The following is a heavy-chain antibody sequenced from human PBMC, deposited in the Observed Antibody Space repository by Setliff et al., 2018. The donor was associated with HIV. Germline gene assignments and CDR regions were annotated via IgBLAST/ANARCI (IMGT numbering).Heavy chain of an antibody. CDR1: GYTLTGHY. D-gene: IGHD2-15*01. V-gene: IGHV1-2*02. CDR3: ARDRPLDTPGMGLYLDY. J-gene: IGHJ4*02. Sequence: GASVKVSCKASGYTLTGHYMHWVRQAPGQGLEWMGYFNPNNAASKFAQKFQGRVTMTRDTSTSTAYMELTSLTSDETAVYYCARDRPLDTPGMGLYLDYWGQGTLVTVSS. CDR2: FNPNNAAS.